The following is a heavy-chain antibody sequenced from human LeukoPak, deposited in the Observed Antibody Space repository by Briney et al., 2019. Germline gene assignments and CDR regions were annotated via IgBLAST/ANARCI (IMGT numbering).Heavy chain of an antibody. V-gene: IGHV3-48*04. Sequence: GGSLRLSCAASGFTFSSTGMNWVRQAPGKGLEWVSYISSATSTIYYADSVKGRFTISRDNAKNSLYLQMNSLRAEDTAVYYCARDVTYYGGDWFDPWGQGTLVTVSS. CDR3: ARDVTYYGGDWFDP. CDR1: GFTFSSTG. CDR2: ISSATSTI. D-gene: IGHD4-23*01. J-gene: IGHJ5*02.